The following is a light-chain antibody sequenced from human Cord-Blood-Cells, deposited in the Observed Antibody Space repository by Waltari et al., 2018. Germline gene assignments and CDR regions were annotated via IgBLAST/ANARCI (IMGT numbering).Light chain of an antibody. CDR1: SSDVGGSNY. J-gene: IGLJ3*02. CDR2: EVS. CDR3: CSYAGSNWV. Sequence: QSALTQPRSVSGSPGQSVTISCTGTSSDVGGSNYVSWYQQHPGKAPKLMIDEVSKRPSGVPDRFSGSKSGNTASLTISGRQAEDESDYYWCSYAGSNWVFGGGTKLTVL. V-gene: IGLV2-11*02.